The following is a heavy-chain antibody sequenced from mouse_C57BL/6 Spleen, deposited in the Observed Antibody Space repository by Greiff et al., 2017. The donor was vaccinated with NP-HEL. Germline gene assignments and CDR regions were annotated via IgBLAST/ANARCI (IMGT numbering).Heavy chain of an antibody. CDR2: IHPNSGST. Sequence: VQLQQPGAELVQPGASVKLSCKASGYTFTSYWMHWVKQRPGQGLEWIGMIHPNSGSTNYNEKFKSKATLTVDKSSSTAYMQLSILTSEDSAVYYCARSDGSRNAMDYWGQGTSVTVSS. J-gene: IGHJ4*01. D-gene: IGHD1-1*01. CDR3: ARSDGSRNAMDY. V-gene: IGHV1-64*01. CDR1: GYTFTSYW.